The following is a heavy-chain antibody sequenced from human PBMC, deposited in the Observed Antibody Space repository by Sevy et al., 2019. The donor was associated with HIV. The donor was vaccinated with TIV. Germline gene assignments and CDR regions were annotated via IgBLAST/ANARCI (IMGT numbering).Heavy chain of an antibody. J-gene: IGHJ6*02. CDR3: TREALAAGTSLCLDV. D-gene: IGHD6-13*01. CDR1: GFNFNKHF. V-gene: IGHV3-21*01. CDR2: IRSGIGYI. Sequence: GGSLRLSCVGSGFNFNKHFMVWVRQAPGRGLQWVSTIRSGIGYIFYSDSVRGRFTISRDNAQNSLFLEMDNLGVEDTAVYYCTREALAAGTSLCLDVWGQGTTVTVSS.